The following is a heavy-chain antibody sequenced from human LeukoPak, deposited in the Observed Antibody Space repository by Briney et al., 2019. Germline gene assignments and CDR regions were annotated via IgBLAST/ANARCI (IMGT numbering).Heavy chain of an antibody. D-gene: IGHD3-22*01. J-gene: IGHJ3*02. CDR3: AISRSDSSGYYDDAFDI. CDR1: GYTFTSYG. Sequence: EASVQVSCKASGYTFTSYGISWVRQAPGQGLEWMGWISAYNGNTNYAQKLQGRVTMTTDTSTSTAYMELRSLRADDTDVYYCAISRSDSSGYYDDAFDIWGQGTMVTVSS. V-gene: IGHV1-18*01. CDR2: ISAYNGNT.